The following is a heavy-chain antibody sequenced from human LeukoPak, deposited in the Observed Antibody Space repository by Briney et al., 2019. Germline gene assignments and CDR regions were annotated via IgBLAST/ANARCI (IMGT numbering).Heavy chain of an antibody. CDR2: ISGRGGST. CDR1: GFTFSSYA. V-gene: IGHV3-23*01. D-gene: IGHD2-15*01. J-gene: IGHJ4*02. CDR3: AKAGDIVVVVAATGVGYFDY. Sequence: PGGSLRLSCAACGFTFSSYAMSGVRRAPGKGLEGVSAISGRGGSTYYADSVKGRFTISRDNSKNTLYLQMNSLRAEDTAVYYCAKAGDIVVVVAATGVGYFDYWGQGTLVTVSS.